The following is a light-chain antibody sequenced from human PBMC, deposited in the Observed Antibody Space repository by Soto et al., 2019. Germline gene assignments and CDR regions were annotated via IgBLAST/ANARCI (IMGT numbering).Light chain of an antibody. CDR3: QQFSSFPLT. CDR1: QAITSY. J-gene: IGKJ4*01. CDR2: LDS. Sequence: IQLNQSPSSLSASVGDRVTITCRASQAITSYLVWYQQKPGTSPKLLIYLDSTLQRGGPSRFSGSGSRTEFTLTISSLQTEDFATYYCQQFSSFPLTFGGGTKVEIK. V-gene: IGKV1-9*01.